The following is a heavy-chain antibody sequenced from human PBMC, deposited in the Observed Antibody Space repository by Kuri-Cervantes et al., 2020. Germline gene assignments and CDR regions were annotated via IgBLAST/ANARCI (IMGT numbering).Heavy chain of an antibody. CDR3: TTVSTSMAKSGRL. CDR2: IRSEIRGGTT. Sequence: GESLKISCAASGFTFSGSAMHWVRQASGKGLEWIGRIRSEIRGGTTDYAAPVKGRFTISRDDSKNTLYMQMDSLTTDDTGVYYCTTVSTSMAKSGRLWGPGTLVTVSS. V-gene: IGHV3-15*01. CDR1: GFTFSGSA. D-gene: IGHD3-10*01. J-gene: IGHJ4*02.